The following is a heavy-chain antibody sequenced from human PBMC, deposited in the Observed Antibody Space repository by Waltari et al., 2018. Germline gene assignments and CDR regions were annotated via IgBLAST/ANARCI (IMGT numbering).Heavy chain of an antibody. V-gene: IGHV1-69-2*01. CDR1: GTTSTDSS. J-gene: IGHJ4*02. CDR3: ATLMGATTPDY. D-gene: IGHD1-26*01. Sequence: VQRYKSGPEGKKLGATVKISGRPSGTTSTDSSRHWVQQAPGKGLEWMGRVDPEDGETIYAEKFQGRVTITADTSTDTAYMELSSLRSEDTAVYYCATLMGATTPDYWGQGTLVTVSS. CDR2: VDPEDGET.